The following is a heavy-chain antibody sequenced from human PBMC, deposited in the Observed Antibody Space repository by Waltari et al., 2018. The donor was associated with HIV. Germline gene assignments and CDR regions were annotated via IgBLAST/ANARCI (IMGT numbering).Heavy chain of an antibody. CDR3: ARVSSLTGYYKARDY. J-gene: IGHJ4*02. CDR2: IYHSGST. CDR1: GGSISSSNW. Sequence: QVQLQDSGPGLVKPSGTLSLTCVVSGGSISSSNWWSWVRKPPGKGLEWSGEIYHSGSTNYNPSLNSGVKISVDKCKDKFALKLRSVTAADTAVYFCARVSSLTGYYKARDYWGQGTLFTVSS. V-gene: IGHV4-4*02. D-gene: IGHD3-9*01.